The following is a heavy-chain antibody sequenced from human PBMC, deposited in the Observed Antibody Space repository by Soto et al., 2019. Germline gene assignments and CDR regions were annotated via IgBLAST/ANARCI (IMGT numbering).Heavy chain of an antibody. CDR1: GFTFSNYW. J-gene: IGHJ4*02. D-gene: IGHD3-10*01. V-gene: IGHV3-7*05. Sequence: EVQLVESGGGLVQPGGSLRLSRAASGFTFSNYWMSWVRQAPGKGLEWVANIKEDGSERNYVDSVKGRLTISRDNAKNSLYLQLNSLRAEDTAVYYCARAGSENDYWGQGTLVTVSS. CDR3: ARAGSENDY. CDR2: IKEDGSER.